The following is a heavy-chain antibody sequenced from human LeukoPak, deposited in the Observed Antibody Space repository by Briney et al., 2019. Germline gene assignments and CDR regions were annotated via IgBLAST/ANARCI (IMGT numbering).Heavy chain of an antibody. J-gene: IGHJ4*02. Sequence: RPGRSLRLSCAASGFTFSNYGMHWVRQAPGKGLEWVSFISYDGSNKYYADSVKGRFTISRDNSKNTLYLQMISLTAEDTAVYYCAKDGGSLTYYFDYWGQGTLVTVSS. V-gene: IGHV3-30*18. D-gene: IGHD1-26*01. CDR3: AKDGGSLTYYFDY. CDR1: GFTFSNYG. CDR2: ISYDGSNK.